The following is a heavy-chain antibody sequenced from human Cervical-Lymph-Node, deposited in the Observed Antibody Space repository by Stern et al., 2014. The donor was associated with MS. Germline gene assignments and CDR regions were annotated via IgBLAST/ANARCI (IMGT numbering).Heavy chain of an antibody. Sequence: VQLVQSGAEVKKPGASVKVSCKASGCTFSSYAISWVRQAPGQGLAWMGGIIPMSGTANYAQKFQGRVTITADESTSTAYMELSSLRSEDTAVYYCARASGGYFQHWGQGTLVTVSS. D-gene: IGHD3-10*01. CDR1: GCTFSSYA. CDR2: IIPMSGTA. J-gene: IGHJ1*01. CDR3: ARASGGYFQH. V-gene: IGHV1-69*01.